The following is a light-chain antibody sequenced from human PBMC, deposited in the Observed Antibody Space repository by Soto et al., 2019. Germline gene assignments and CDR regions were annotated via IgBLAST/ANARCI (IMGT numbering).Light chain of an antibody. CDR1: SSDVGGYNY. J-gene: IGLJ1*01. CDR2: DVN. V-gene: IGLV2-14*01. CDR3: SSYTSSITHV. Sequence: QSALTQPASVSGSPGQSITISCTGTSSDVGGYNYVSWHQQHPGKAPKLLIYDVNSRPSGVSNRFSASKSGNTASLTISGLQAEDEADYYCSSYTSSITHVFGTGTKLTVL.